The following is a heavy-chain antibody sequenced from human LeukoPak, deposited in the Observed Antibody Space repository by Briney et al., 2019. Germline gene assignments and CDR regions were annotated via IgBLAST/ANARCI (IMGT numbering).Heavy chain of an antibody. J-gene: IGHJ4*02. CDR2: INSDGSST. D-gene: IGHD5-18*01. V-gene: IGHV3-74*01. CDR1: GFTFSTYG. Sequence: GGSLRLSCAASGFTFSTYGMSWVRQAPGKGLEWVSRINSDGSSTSYADSVKGRFTISRDNAKNTLYLQMNSLRAEDTAVYYCARAGYTYNYFDYWGQGTLVTVSS. CDR3: ARAGYTYNYFDY.